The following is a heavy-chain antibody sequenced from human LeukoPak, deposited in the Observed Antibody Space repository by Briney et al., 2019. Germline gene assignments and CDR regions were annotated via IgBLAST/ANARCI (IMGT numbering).Heavy chain of an antibody. CDR2: IGSSSSYI. V-gene: IGHV3-21*01. D-gene: IGHD6-19*01. Sequence: PGGSLRLSCAASGFTFTSYGMTWVRQAPGKGLEWVSSIGSSSSYIYYSDSVKGRFTISRDNAKNSLYLQMNSLKADDTAVYYCTRGAGTGWRFDSWGQGTLVTVSS. CDR3: TRGAGTGWRFDS. J-gene: IGHJ4*02. CDR1: GFTFTSYG.